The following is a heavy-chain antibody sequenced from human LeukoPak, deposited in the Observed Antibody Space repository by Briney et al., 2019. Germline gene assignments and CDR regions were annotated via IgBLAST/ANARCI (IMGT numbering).Heavy chain of an antibody. J-gene: IGHJ5*02. CDR2: IDPSDSYT. Sequence: GESLKISCKGSGYSFTSYWISWVRQMPGKGLEWMGRIDPSDSYTNYSPSFQGHVTISADKSISTAYLQWSSLKASDTAMYYCARLPKSGTMVRGVILSWGQGTLVTVSS. CDR1: GYSFTSYW. CDR3: ARLPKSGTMVRGVILS. V-gene: IGHV5-10-1*01. D-gene: IGHD3-10*01.